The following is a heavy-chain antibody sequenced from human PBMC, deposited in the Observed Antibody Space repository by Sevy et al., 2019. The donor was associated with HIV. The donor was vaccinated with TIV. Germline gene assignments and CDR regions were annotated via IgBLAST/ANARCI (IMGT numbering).Heavy chain of an antibody. D-gene: IGHD2-15*01. CDR1: GYTFNTYR. Sequence: ASVKVSCKASGYTFNTYRISWVRQAPGHRLELMGWVIASNGDTNCAQKFQGRVTMITDTSTSTAYMDLRSLRSDDTAIYYCARAYCSGGRCYSLAYWGQGTLVTVSS. CDR3: ARAYCSGGRCYSLAY. J-gene: IGHJ4*02. CDR2: VIASNGDT. V-gene: IGHV1-18*01.